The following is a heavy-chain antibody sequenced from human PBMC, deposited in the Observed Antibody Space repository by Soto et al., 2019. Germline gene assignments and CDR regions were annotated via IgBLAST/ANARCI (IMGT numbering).Heavy chain of an antibody. V-gene: IGHV4-30-4*01. CDR1: VGTITIDDYH. CDR2: IYYSGT. Sequence: PSETLSLTCTLSVGTITIDDYHWTWIRQPPGKGLEWIGFIYYSGTYYNPSLRGRVTISVDTSKNEFSLKLSSVTAADTAVYYCARDLAYCASGSCYAKWGSWGQGTMVTVSS. D-gene: IGHD2-15*01. J-gene: IGHJ4*02. CDR3: ARDLAYCASGSCYAKWGS.